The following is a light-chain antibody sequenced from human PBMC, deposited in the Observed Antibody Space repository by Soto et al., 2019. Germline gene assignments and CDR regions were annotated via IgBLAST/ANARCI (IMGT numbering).Light chain of an antibody. Sequence: EIVLTQSPVTLSLSPGERATLSCRASQSVYTYLAWYQQKPGQAPRLLIYDVSNRATGIPARFSGSGSGTDFTLTISSREPEDFAVYYCQQRRNWPVTLGGGTKVEIK. J-gene: IGKJ4*01. CDR1: QSVYTY. CDR3: QQRRNWPVT. V-gene: IGKV3-11*01. CDR2: DVS.